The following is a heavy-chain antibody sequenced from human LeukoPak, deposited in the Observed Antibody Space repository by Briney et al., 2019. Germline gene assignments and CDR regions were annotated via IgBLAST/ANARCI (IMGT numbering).Heavy chain of an antibody. D-gene: IGHD6-19*01. CDR1: GGSITGHY. CDR2: TSYSRTT. J-gene: IGHJ3*02. Sequence: SETLSLTCAVSGGSITGHYWNWIRQTPGMRLEWIGYTSYSRTTIYNSYFKGRATMSIDTSKNHLYLNLTSVTATDTAAYYCAKLGHSDGWYLGAFDIWGQGTTVIVSS. V-gene: IGHV4-59*08. CDR3: AKLGHSDGWYLGAFDI.